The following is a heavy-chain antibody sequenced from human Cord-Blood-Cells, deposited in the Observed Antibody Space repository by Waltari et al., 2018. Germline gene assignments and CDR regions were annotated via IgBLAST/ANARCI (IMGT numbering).Heavy chain of an antibody. CDR2: MNPNSGNT. J-gene: IGHJ6*02. CDR3: ARVGFSSSTGYYYGMDV. Sequence: QVLLVQTGAVVKKPGASVKVSCQASGYPFTSYDFNWVRPASGQGLEWMGWMNPNSGNTGYAQKFQSRVTMTRNTSISTAYMELSSLRSEDTAVYYCARVGFSSSTGYYYGMDVWGQGTTVTVSS. CDR1: GYPFTSYD. D-gene: IGHD2-2*01. V-gene: IGHV1-8*01.